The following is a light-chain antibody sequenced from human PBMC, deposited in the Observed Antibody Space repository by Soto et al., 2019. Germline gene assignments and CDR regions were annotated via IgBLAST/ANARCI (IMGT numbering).Light chain of an antibody. V-gene: IGKV1-39*01. CDR3: QQSYSTPRT. CDR1: QTISSH. J-gene: IGKJ5*01. Sequence: DIQMTQSPSSLSASVVDRVTITGLASQTISSHLNWYQQKPGKAPKLLIYAASSLQSGVPSRFSGSGSGTDFTLTISTLQPEDFATYYCQQSYSTPRTFGQGTRLEIK. CDR2: AAS.